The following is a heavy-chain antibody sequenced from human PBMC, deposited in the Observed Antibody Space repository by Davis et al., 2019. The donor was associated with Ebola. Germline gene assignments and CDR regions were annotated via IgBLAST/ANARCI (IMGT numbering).Heavy chain of an antibody. CDR1: GYTFTSYG. CDR2: ISAYNGNT. J-gene: IGHJ6*02. CDR3: ARDEKQSNRWQWLAYYYYYGMDV. D-gene: IGHD6-19*01. V-gene: IGHV1-18*01. Sequence: ASVTVSCQASGYTFTSYGISWVRQAPGQGLEWMGWISAYNGNTNYAQKLQGRVTMTTDTSTSTAYMELRSLRSDDTAVYYCARDEKQSNRWQWLAYYYYYGMDVWGQGTTVTVSS.